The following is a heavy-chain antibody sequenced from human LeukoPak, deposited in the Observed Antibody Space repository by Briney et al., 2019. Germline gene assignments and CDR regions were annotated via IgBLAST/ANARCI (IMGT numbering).Heavy chain of an antibody. CDR2: INPNSGGT. V-gene: IGHV1-2*06. D-gene: IGHD3-10*01. CDR3: AGGGVITMVRGVMNV. CDR1: GYTFTSYY. J-gene: IGHJ6*04. Sequence: ASVKVSCKASGYTFTSYYMHWVRQAPGQGLEWMGRINPNSGGTNYAQKFQGRVTMTRDTSISTAYMELSRLRSDDTAVYYCAGGGVITMVRGVMNVWGKGTTVTVSS.